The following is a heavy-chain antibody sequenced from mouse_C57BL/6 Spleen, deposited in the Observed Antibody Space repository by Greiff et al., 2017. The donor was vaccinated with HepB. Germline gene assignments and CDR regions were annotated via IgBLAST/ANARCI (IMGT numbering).Heavy chain of an antibody. Sequence: QVQLQQPGTELVKPGASVKLSCKASGYTFTSYWMHWVKQRPGQGLEWIGNINPSNGGTNYNEKFKSKATLTVDKSSSTAYMQRSSLTSEDSAVYYCAREGAYYSNWFAYWGQGTLVTVSA. CDR3: AREGAYYSNWFAY. CDR2: INPSNGGT. J-gene: IGHJ3*01. V-gene: IGHV1-53*01. CDR1: GYTFTSYW. D-gene: IGHD2-5*01.